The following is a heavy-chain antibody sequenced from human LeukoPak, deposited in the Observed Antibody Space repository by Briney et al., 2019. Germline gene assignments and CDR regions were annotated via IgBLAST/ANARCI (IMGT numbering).Heavy chain of an antibody. CDR1: GFTFSSYS. D-gene: IGHD3-10*01. J-gene: IGHJ4*02. V-gene: IGHV3-21*01. Sequence: PGGSLRLSCAASGFTFSSYSMNWVRQAPGKGLEWVSSISSSSSYIYYADSVKGRFTISRDNAKNSLYLQMNSLRAEDTAVYYCARDDTMVRGLDYWGQGTLVTVSS. CDR3: ARDDTMVRGLDY. CDR2: ISSSSSYI.